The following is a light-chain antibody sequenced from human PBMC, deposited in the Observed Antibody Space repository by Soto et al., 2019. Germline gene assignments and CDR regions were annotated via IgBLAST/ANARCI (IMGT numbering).Light chain of an antibody. CDR2: GNS. CDR3: QSYDSSMSGSNYA. V-gene: IGLV1-40*01. CDR1: SSNIGAGYD. J-gene: IGLJ1*01. Sequence: QSLLTQPPSVSGAPGQRVTISCTGSSSNIGAGYDVHWYQQLPGTAPKLLIYGNSNRPSGVPDRFSGSKSGASASLAITGLQAEDEADYYCQSYDSSMSGSNYAVGTGTKVTVL.